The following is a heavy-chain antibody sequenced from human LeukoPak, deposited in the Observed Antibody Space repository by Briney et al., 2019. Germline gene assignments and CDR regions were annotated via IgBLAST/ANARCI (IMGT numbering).Heavy chain of an antibody. CDR2: ISYDGSNK. Sequence: GRSLRLFCAASGFTFSSYAMHWVRQAPGKGLEWVAVISYDGSNKYYADSVKGRFTISRDNSKNTLYLQMNSLRAEDTAVYYCAKDDGRALDYWGQGTLVTVSS. V-gene: IGHV3-30-3*01. CDR3: AKDDGRALDY. J-gene: IGHJ4*02. D-gene: IGHD3-10*02. CDR1: GFTFSSYA.